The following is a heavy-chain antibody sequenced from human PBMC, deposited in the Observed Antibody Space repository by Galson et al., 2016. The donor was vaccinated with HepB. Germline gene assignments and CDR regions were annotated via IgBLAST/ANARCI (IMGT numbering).Heavy chain of an antibody. CDR3: SSPAALRGAYYRFDY. V-gene: IGHV4-39*01. D-gene: IGHD1-26*01. J-gene: IGHJ4*02. CDR1: GGSISSADYY. Sequence: SETLSLTCTVSGGSISSADYYWGWIRQPPGKGLEWIGSMYYTGSTYYNPSLKSRVTMSLDTSKNQFSLKLNSVTAADTAVHYCSSPAALRGAYYRFDYWGQGTLVTVSS. CDR2: MYYTGST.